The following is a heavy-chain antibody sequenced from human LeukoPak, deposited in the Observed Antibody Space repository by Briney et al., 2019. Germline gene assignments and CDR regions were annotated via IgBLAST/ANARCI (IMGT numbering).Heavy chain of an antibody. Sequence: SETLSLTCTVSGGSISSYYWSWIRQPPGKGLEWIGSIYYSGSTYYNPSLKSRVTISVDTSKNQFSLKLSSVTAADTAVYYCARVIVGATKIDYWGQGTLVTVSS. J-gene: IGHJ4*02. CDR3: ARVIVGATKIDY. CDR1: GGSISSYY. CDR2: IYYSGST. V-gene: IGHV4-39*07. D-gene: IGHD1-26*01.